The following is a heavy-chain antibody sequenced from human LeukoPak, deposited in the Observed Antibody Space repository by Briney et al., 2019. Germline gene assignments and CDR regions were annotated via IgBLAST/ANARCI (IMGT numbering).Heavy chain of an antibody. V-gene: IGHV3-74*01. Sequence: GGSLRLSCAASGFTVSSNYMSWVRQAPGKGLVWVSRIDADGSSATYADSVKGRFTISRDNAKNTLYLQMNSLRAEDTAVYYCARERGYDPFEHWGQGALVTVSS. CDR2: IDADGSSA. J-gene: IGHJ4*02. CDR3: ARERGYDPFEH. CDR1: GFTVSSNY. D-gene: IGHD5-12*01.